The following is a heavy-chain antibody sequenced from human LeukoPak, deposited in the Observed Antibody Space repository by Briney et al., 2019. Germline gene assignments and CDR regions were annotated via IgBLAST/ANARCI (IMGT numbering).Heavy chain of an antibody. CDR1: GFTFSNAW. Sequence: PGGSLRLSCAASGFTFSNAWMSWVRQAPGKGLEWVGRIKSNTDGGTTDYAAPVKGRFTISRDDSKNTLYLQMNSLKTEDTAVYYCTTDLDIVVVVAADEGDYWGQGTLVTVSS. V-gene: IGHV3-15*01. CDR2: IKSNTDGGTT. CDR3: TTDLDIVVVVAADEGDY. D-gene: IGHD2-15*01. J-gene: IGHJ4*02.